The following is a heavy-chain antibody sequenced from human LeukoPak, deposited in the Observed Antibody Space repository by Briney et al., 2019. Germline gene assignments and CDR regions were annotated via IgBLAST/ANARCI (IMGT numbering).Heavy chain of an antibody. D-gene: IGHD1-26*01. CDR1: GASISSYY. J-gene: IGHJ4*02. CDR3: ARAIVNTWDLDY. Sequence: SETLSLTCTVSGASISSYYWSWIRQPAGKGLEWIGRIYTSGSTNYNPSLQSRVTMSVDTSRNQFSLRLSSVTAADTAVYYCARAIVNTWDLDYWGQGTLVTVSS. V-gene: IGHV4-4*07. CDR2: IYTSGST.